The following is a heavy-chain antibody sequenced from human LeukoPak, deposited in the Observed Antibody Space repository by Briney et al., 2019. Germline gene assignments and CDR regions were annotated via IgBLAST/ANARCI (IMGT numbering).Heavy chain of an antibody. Sequence: GGSRRLSVATPEFSFRMTSTHWCAIGPGKGRSSLARISFDGANNFSGDYVKGRFSISRDTSKNTLYLQMNSLRLDDTAVYFCARGRAGIAAAGFDYWGQGTLVTVSS. CDR2: ISFDGANN. D-gene: IGHD6-13*01. CDR1: EFSFRMTS. CDR3: ARGRAGIAAAGFDY. V-gene: IGHV3-30*04. J-gene: IGHJ4*02.